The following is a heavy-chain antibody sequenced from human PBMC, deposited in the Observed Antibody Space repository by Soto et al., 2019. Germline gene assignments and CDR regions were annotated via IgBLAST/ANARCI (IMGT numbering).Heavy chain of an antibody. J-gene: IGHJ4*02. CDR1: GYTFNISW. CDR3: ARLDSSSSD. D-gene: IGHD6-6*01. Sequence: PGESLKISCTGFGYTFNISWISWVRQMPGRGLEWVGRIDPRDSYTSYSPSFQGHVTISADKSISAVYLQWGSLKASDTAMYYCARLDSSSSDWGQGTLVTVSS. V-gene: IGHV5-10-1*01. CDR2: IDPRDSYT.